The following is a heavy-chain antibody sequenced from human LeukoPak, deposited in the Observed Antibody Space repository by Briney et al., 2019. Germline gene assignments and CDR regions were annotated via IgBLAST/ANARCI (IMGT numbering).Heavy chain of an antibody. Sequence: GGSLRLSCAASGFTFSSYGMHWVRQAPGKGLEWVAVISYDGSNKYYADSVKGRFTISRDNSKNTMYMQMNSLRAEDTAVYYCARAGGGPTTLYWYFDIWGRGTLVTVSS. J-gene: IGHJ2*01. V-gene: IGHV3-30*03. CDR1: GFTFSSYG. CDR3: ARAGGGPTTLYWYFDI. D-gene: IGHD1-7*01. CDR2: ISYDGSNK.